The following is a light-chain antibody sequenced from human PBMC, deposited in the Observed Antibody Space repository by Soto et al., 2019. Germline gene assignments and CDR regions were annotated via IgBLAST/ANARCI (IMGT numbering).Light chain of an antibody. J-gene: IGKJ1*01. CDR2: EAS. CDR1: QNVNKW. V-gene: IGKV1-5*03. Sequence: DIQMTQSPSTLSASVVDRVTITCRASQNVNKWLAWYQQKPGKAPKLLIYEASNLESGVPPRFSGSGSGTEFTLTISSLQPDDFATYYCHQYNSHSSARKFGQGTTVEIK. CDR3: HQYNSHSSARK.